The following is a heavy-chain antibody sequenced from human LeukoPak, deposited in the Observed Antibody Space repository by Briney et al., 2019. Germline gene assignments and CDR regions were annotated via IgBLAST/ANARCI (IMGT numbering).Heavy chain of an antibody. CDR1: GDSISTYY. CDR2: IYYSGST. V-gene: IGHV4-59*01. D-gene: IGHD6-19*01. J-gene: IGHJ6*02. Sequence: SETLSLTCTVSGDSISTYYWSWIRQPPGKGPEWIGYIYYSGSTNYNPSLKSRVTISVDTSKNQFSLKLNSVTAADTAVYYCARGKQSLYYYAMDVWGQGTTVTVSS. CDR3: ARGKQSLYYYAMDV.